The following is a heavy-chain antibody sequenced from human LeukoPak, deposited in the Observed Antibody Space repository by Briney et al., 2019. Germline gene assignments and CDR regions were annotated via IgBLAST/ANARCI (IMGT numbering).Heavy chain of an antibody. CDR1: GYTFTGYY. V-gene: IGHV1-2*02. CDR2: INPNSGGT. Sequence: ASVKVSCRASGYTFTGYYMHWVRQAPGQGLEWMGGINPNSGGTNYAQKFQGRVTMTRDTSISTAYMELSRLRSDDTAVYYCARALTVTTVFLGYWGQGTLVTVSS. CDR3: ARALTVTTVFLGY. D-gene: IGHD4-11*01. J-gene: IGHJ4*02.